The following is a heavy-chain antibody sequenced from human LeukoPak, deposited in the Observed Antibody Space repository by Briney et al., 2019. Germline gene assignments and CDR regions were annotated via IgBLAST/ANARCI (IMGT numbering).Heavy chain of an antibody. CDR1: GFTLSSYS. CDR2: INHSGST. D-gene: IGHD2-2*02. Sequence: GSLRLSRAASGFTLSSYSMNWVRQAPGKGLEWIGEINHSGSTNYNPSLKSRVTISVDTSKNQFSLELSSVTAADTAVFYCARVIIAEPAAIRDYFYYYMDVWGKGTTVTVSS. V-gene: IGHV4-34*01. J-gene: IGHJ6*03. CDR3: ARVIIAEPAAIRDYFYYYMDV.